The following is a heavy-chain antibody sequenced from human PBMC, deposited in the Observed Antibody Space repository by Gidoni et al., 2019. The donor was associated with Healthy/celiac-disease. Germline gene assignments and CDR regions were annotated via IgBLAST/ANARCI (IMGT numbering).Heavy chain of an antibody. CDR3: ARDSYSGSYGGVAFDI. J-gene: IGHJ3*02. Sequence: EVQLVESGGGLVQPGGSLRLSCAASGFTFSSYSMNWVRQAPGKGLEWVSYISSSSSTIYYADSVKGRFTISRDNAKNSLYLQMNSLRAEDTAVYYCARDSYSGSYGGVAFDIWGQGTMVTVSS. CDR1: GFTFSSYS. V-gene: IGHV3-48*01. D-gene: IGHD1-26*01. CDR2: ISSSSSTI.